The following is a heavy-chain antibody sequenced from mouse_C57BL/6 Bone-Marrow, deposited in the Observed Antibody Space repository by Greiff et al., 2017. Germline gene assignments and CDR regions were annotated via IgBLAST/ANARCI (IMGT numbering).Heavy chain of an antibody. D-gene: IGHD2-2*01. J-gene: IGHJ2*01. CDR3: ARSTMLRDY. V-gene: IGHV1-22*01. CDR2: INPNNGGT. CDR1: GYTFTDYN. Sequence: EVKLQESGPELVKPGASVKMSCKASGYTFTDYNMHWVKQSHGKSLEWIGYINPNNGGTSYNQKFKGKATLTVNKSSSTAYMELRSLTSEDSAVYYCARSTMLRDYWGQGTTLTVSS.